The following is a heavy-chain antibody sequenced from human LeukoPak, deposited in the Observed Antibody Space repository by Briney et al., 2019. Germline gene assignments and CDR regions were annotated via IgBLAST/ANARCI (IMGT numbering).Heavy chain of an antibody. CDR2: NRGNAGST. CDR1: GFTFSSYA. J-gene: IGHJ4*02. CDR3: AKRRGATSGDFDL. D-gene: IGHD3-10*01. V-gene: IGHV3-23*01. Sequence: GRSLRLSCAASGFTFSSYAMSWVRQAPGKGLEWVSTNRGNAGSTYYADSVTGRFTIPRDNSNNTMYLQLNSLRAEDTAAYFCAKRRGATSGDFDLGGQGTLGTVSA.